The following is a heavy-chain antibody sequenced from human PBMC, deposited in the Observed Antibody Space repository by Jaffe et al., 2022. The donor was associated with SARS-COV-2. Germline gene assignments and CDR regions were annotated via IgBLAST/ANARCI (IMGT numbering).Heavy chain of an antibody. D-gene: IGHD6-19*01. CDR3: AKAFYTGGWYEVDY. CDR1: GFTFSNYA. V-gene: IGHV3-23*01. J-gene: IGHJ4*02. Sequence: EVQLLESGGGLVQPGGSLRLSCAASGFTFSNYAMSWVRQAPGKGLEWVSSISGTGGGTYNADSVKGRFTISRDNSKNTLYLQMSSLSAGDTAVYYCAKAFYTGGWYEVDYWGQGTLVTVSS. CDR2: ISGTGGGT.